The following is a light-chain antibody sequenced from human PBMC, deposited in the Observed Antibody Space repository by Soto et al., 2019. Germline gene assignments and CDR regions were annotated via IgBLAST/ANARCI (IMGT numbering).Light chain of an antibody. CDR1: QSISSY. Sequence: DIQMTQSPSSLSASVGDRVTITCRASQSISSYLNWYQQKPGKAPKLLIYAASNLQSGVPSRISGSGSGTDFTLTISSLQPEDFATYYCQQSYNTPQTFGQGTKVHIK. J-gene: IGKJ1*01. V-gene: IGKV1-39*01. CDR3: QQSYNTPQT. CDR2: AAS.